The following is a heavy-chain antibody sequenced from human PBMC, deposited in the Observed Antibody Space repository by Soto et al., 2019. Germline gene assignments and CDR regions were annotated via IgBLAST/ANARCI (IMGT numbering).Heavy chain of an antibody. J-gene: IGHJ6*02. D-gene: IGHD1-26*01. Sequence: QVQLVESGGGVVQPGTSLRLSCAASGFTFKTHAMHWVRQAPGKALEWMAVIAYDGNEKFYAESVKSRFTISRDNSKNALYLQINTLRNEDTAVYYCGKDVGDYVPYYYGVDVLRQGTTVTVSS. CDR3: GKDVGDYVPYYYGVDV. CDR2: IAYDGNEK. V-gene: IGHV3-30*18. CDR1: GFTFKTHA.